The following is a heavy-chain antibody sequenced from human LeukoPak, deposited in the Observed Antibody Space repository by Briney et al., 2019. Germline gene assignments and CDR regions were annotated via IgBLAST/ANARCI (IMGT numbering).Heavy chain of an antibody. CDR3: AKGPEAYVWGSYRDY. J-gene: IGHJ4*02. V-gene: IGHV3-23*01. Sequence: PGGSLRLSCAASGFTLSSYAMSWVRQAPGKGLEWVSAISGSGGSTYYADSVKGRFTISRDNSKNTLYLQMNSLRAEDTAVYYCAKGPEAYVWGSYRDYWGQGTLVTVSS. CDR1: GFTLSSYA. CDR2: ISGSGGST. D-gene: IGHD3-16*02.